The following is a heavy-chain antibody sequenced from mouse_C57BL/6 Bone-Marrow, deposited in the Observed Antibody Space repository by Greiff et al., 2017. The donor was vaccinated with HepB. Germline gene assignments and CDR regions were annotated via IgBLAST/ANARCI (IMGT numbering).Heavy chain of an antibody. CDR3: ASLGSSQFAY. CDR2: ISSGGSYT. V-gene: IGHV5-6*01. CDR1: GFTFSSYG. D-gene: IGHD1-1*01. J-gene: IGHJ3*01. Sequence: EVKLMESGGDLVKPGGSLKLSCAASGFTFSSYGMSWVRQTPDKRLEWVATISSGGSYTYYPDSVKGRFTISRDNAKNTLYLQMSSLKSEDTAMYYCASLGSSQFAYWGQGTLVTVSA.